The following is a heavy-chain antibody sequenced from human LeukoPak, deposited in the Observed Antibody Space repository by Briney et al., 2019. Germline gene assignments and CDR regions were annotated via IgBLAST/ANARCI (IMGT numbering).Heavy chain of an antibody. J-gene: IGHJ4*02. CDR3: ARGIAAAGRRGANY. V-gene: IGHV4-34*01. CDR2: INHSGST. CDR1: GFTFSSYA. Sequence: GSLRLSCAASGFTFSSYAMSWVRQPPGKGLEWIGEINHSGSTNYNPSLKSRVTISVDTSKNQFSLKLSSVTAADTAVYYCARGIAAAGRRGANYWGQGTLVTVSS. D-gene: IGHD6-13*01.